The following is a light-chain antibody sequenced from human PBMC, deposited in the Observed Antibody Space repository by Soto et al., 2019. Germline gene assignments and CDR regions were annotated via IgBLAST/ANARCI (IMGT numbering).Light chain of an antibody. J-gene: IGKJ4*01. V-gene: IGKV3-11*01. Sequence: EIVLTQSPATLSLSPGERATLSCRASQSVSSYLAWYQQKHGQAPRLLIYDASTRATGIPARFSGSGSGTDFTLTISSLEPEDFAVYYCQQRSNWPPLTFGGGTKVEIK. CDR2: DAS. CDR3: QQRSNWPPLT. CDR1: QSVSSY.